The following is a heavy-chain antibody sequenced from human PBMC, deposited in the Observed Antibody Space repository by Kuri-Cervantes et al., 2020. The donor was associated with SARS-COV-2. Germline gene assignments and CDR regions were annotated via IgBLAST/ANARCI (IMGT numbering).Heavy chain of an antibody. Sequence: GESLKISCTASGFTFGDYAMSWFRQAPGKGLEWVGFITSKAYGGTTEYAASVKGRFTISRDDSKSIAYLQMNSLKTEDTAVYYCSPTAIRFRSKTMFDYWGQGTLVTVSS. J-gene: IGHJ4*02. D-gene: IGHD2-21*02. V-gene: IGHV3-49*03. CDR1: GFTFGDYA. CDR2: ITSKAYGGTT. CDR3: SPTAIRFRSKTMFDY.